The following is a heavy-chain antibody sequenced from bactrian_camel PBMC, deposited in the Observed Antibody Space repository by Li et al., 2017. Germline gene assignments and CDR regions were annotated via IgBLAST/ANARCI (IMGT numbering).Heavy chain of an antibody. CDR1: GYTIRNYC. V-gene: IGHV3S10*01. Sequence: DVQLVESGGGSVQAGGSLRLSCATSGYTIRNYCMGWFRQAPGKEPEGVAGIDSDGTSRYSDPVKGRFIISRDNAKNTLYLQMNSLKPEDTAMYYCAANFGSYCSGPYLARRANFLGQGTQVTVS. D-gene: IGHD2*01. CDR2: IDSDGTS. J-gene: IGHJ4*01.